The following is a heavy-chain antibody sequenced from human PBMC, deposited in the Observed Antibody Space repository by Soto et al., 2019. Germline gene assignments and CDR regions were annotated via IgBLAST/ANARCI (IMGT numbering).Heavy chain of an antibody. CDR3: ARGSEKYQLLFRWLRGQFDY. J-gene: IGHJ4*02. CDR2: ISYDGSNK. D-gene: IGHD2-2*01. V-gene: IGHV3-30-3*01. Sequence: GGSLRLSCAASGFTFSSYAMHWVRQAPGKGLEWVAVISYDGSNKYYADSEKGRFTISRDNSKNTLYPQMNSLRAEDTAVYYCARGSEKYQLLFRWLRGQFDYWGQGTLVTVSS. CDR1: GFTFSSYA.